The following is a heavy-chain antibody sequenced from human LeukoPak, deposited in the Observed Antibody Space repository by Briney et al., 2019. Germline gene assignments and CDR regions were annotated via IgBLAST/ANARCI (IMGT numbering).Heavy chain of an antibody. D-gene: IGHD2/OR15-2a*01. CDR2: MYYRGSI. CDR1: GGSVSSDKYY. CDR3: ARDGTYNAPPR. V-gene: IGHV4-61*01. Sequence: SETLSLTCTVSGGSVSSDKYYWSWIRQLPGRGLEWIGYMYYRGSINYNPSLKSRVTISVDTSKNQFSLNMSSVTAADTAVYYCARDGTYNAPPRWGQGTLGTVS. J-gene: IGHJ4*02.